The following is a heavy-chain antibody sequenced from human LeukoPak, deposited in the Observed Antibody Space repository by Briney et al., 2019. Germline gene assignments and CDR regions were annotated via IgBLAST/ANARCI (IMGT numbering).Heavy chain of an antibody. CDR2: IHYSGST. V-gene: IGHV4-59*11. CDR3: SRAGNGFNIPGAY. Sequence: SETLSLTCSVSGASISSHYGSWIRQPPRKGLEWIGYIHYSGSTNCNPSLKSRVTISLDTYKNQFSLKLTSVTAADTAVYYCSRAGNGFNIPGAYWGQGTLVTVSS. CDR1: GASISSHY. D-gene: IGHD1-1*01. J-gene: IGHJ4*02.